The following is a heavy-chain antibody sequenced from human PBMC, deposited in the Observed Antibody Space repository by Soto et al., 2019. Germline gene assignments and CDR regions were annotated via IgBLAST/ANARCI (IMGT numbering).Heavy chain of an antibody. J-gene: IGHJ4*02. CDR1: GGSISSSTYY. V-gene: IGHV4-39*01. CDR2: IYYSGST. Sequence: QLQLQESGPGLVKPSETLSLICTVSGGSISSSTYYWGWIRQPPGKGLGWIGNIYYSGSTYYNPSLKSRVPISVDTSKNQFSLKLSSVTAADTAMYFCARHASGSCYSWGQGALVTVSS. CDR3: ARHASGSCYS. D-gene: IGHD2-15*01.